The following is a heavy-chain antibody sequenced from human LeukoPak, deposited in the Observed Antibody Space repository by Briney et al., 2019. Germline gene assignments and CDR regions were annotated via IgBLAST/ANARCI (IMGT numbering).Heavy chain of an antibody. CDR3: ARSGSYLLPQNWFDP. Sequence: SVKVSCKASGGTFSGYAISWVRQAPGQGLEWMGGIIPIFGTANYAQKFQGRVTITTDESTSTAYMELSSLRSEDTAVYYCARSGSYLLPQNWFDPWGQGTLVTVSS. CDR2: IIPIFGTA. J-gene: IGHJ5*02. D-gene: IGHD1-26*01. CDR1: GGTFSGYA. V-gene: IGHV1-69*05.